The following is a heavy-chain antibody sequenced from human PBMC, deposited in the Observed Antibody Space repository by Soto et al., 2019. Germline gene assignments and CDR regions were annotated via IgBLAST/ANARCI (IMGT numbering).Heavy chain of an antibody. CDR2: ISGSGGST. Sequence: LRLSCAASGFTFSSYAMSWVRQAPGKGLEWVSAISGSGGSTYYADSVKGRFTISRDNSKNTLYLQMNSLRAADTAVYYCARQGYYYGSGSYLRANWFDPWGQGTLVTVSS. J-gene: IGHJ5*02. CDR3: ARQGYYYGSGSYLRANWFDP. V-gene: IGHV3-23*01. D-gene: IGHD3-10*01. CDR1: GFTFSSYA.